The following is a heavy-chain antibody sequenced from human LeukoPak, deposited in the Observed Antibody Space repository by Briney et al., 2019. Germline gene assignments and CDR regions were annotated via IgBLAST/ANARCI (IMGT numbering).Heavy chain of an antibody. CDR1: GHTFSSYG. CDR2: IIPMFGTA. J-gene: IGHJ6*03. D-gene: IGHD2-2*02. CDR3: ARDEGPRYCSSTNCYNYYYYYMDV. V-gene: IGHV1-69*05. Sequence: SVKVSCKASGHTFSSYGINWVRQAPGQGLEWMGRIIPMFGTADYAQKFQGRVTITTDESTSTVYMELSSVRSEDTAVYYCARDEGPRYCSSTNCYNYYYYYMDVWGKGTTVTVSS.